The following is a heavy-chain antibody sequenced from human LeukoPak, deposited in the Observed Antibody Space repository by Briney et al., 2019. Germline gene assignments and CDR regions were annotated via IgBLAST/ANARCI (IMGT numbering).Heavy chain of an antibody. CDR1: GGSISSYY. D-gene: IGHD5-18*01. V-gene: IGHV4-59*08. CDR3: ARRVDTAMDDDAFDI. Sequence: SETLSLTCTVSGGSISSYYWSWIRQPPGKGLEWIGYIYYSGSTNYNPSLKSRVTISVDTSKNQFSLKLSSVTAADTAVYYCARRVDTAMDDDAFDIWGQGTMVTVSS. CDR2: IYYSGST. J-gene: IGHJ3*02.